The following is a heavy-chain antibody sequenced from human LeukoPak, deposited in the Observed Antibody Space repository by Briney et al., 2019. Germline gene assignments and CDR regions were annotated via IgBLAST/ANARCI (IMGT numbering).Heavy chain of an antibody. Sequence: GGSLRLSCAASGFTFSNAWMSWVRQAPGKGLEWLGRIKSKTDGGTTDYAAPVKGRFTISRDDSKNTLYLQMNSLKTEDTAVYYCTSCSGYYCNYFDYWGQGTLVTVSS. CDR1: GFTFSNAW. J-gene: IGHJ4*02. CDR3: TSCSGYYCNYFDY. D-gene: IGHD3-22*01. CDR2: IKSKTDGGTT. V-gene: IGHV3-15*01.